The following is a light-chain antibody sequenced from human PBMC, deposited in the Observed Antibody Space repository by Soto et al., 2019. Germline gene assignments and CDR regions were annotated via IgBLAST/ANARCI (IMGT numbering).Light chain of an antibody. J-gene: IGKJ4*01. CDR3: QKYNSAPLT. CDR2: AAS. CDR1: QGIGVY. V-gene: IGKV1-27*01. Sequence: DIQLTRSPSSLLESFEDRATIPGRASQGIGVYLAWFQQKPGNAPKLLIYAASTLQSGVPSRFSGSGSGTDFTLTISSLQPEDVATYYCQKYNSAPLTFGGGTKVDIK.